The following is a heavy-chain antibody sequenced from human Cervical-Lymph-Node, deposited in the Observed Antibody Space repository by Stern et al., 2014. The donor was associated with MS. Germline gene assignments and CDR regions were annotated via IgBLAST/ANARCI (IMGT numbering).Heavy chain of an antibody. CDR1: GYTFTGYY. CDR2: INPNSGGT. D-gene: IGHD1-26*01. Sequence: QVQLVQSGAEVKKPGASVKVSCKASGYTFTGYYMYWVRQAPGQGLEWMGRINPNSGGTNYAQKFQGRVTMTRDTSISTAYMELSRLRSDDTAVYYCARDRVGAIPTFDYWGQGTLVTVSS. CDR3: ARDRVGAIPTFDY. V-gene: IGHV1-2*06. J-gene: IGHJ4*02.